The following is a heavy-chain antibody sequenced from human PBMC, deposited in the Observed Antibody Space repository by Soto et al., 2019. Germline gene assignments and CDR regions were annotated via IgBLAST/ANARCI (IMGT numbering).Heavy chain of an antibody. Sequence: GASVKVSCKAFGYTFTTYYIHWVRQAPGQGLEWMGIINPSGGSTTYAQSFQGRVTMTRDTSTSTVYMEMISLRSEDTAVYYCARSDFDWLSEAPYYFDDWGQGPRVTVS. CDR2: INPSGGST. CDR3: ARSDFDWLSEAPYYFDD. D-gene: IGHD3-9*01. J-gene: IGHJ4*02. V-gene: IGHV1-46*01. CDR1: GYTFTTYY.